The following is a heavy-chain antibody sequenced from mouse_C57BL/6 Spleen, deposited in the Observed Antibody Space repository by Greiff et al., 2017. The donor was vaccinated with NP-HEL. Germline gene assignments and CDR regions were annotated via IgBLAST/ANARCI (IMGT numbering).Heavy chain of an antibody. J-gene: IGHJ4*01. CDR1: GFNIKDDY. D-gene: IGHD2-1*01. CDR3: TTSDGNPGYYAMDY. V-gene: IGHV14-4*01. Sequence: VQLQQSGAELVRPGASVKLSCTASGFNIKDDYMHWVKQRPEQGLEWIGWIDPENGDTEYASKFQGKATITADTSSNTAYLQLSSLTSEDTAVYDCTTSDGNPGYYAMDYWGQGTSVTVSS. CDR2: IDPENGDT.